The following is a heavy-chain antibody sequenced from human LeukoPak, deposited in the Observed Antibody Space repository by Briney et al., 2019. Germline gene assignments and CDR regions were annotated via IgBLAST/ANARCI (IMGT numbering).Heavy chain of an antibody. D-gene: IGHD3-10*01. J-gene: IGHJ6*02. CDR3: ARDLGSGSYYPTPGDKGMDV. CDR2: IIPILGIA. V-gene: IGHV1-69*04. CDR1: GGTFSSYA. Sequence: SVKVSCKASGGTFSSYAISWVRQAPGQGLEWMGRIIPILGIAIYAQKFQGRVTITADKSTSTAYMELSSLRSEDTAVYYCARDLGSGSYYPTPGDKGMDVWGQGTTVTVSS.